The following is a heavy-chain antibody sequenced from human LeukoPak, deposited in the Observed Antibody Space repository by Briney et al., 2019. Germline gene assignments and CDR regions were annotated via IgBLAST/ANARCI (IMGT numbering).Heavy chain of an antibody. J-gene: IGHJ6*03. CDR3: AKAGYSSGWEYYYYMDV. CDR2: ISGSGGST. V-gene: IGHV3-23*01. Sequence: PGGSLRLSCAASGFTFSSYGMSWVRQAPGKGLEWVSAISGSGGSTYYADSVKGRFTISRDNSKNTLYLQMNSLRAEDTAVYYCAKAGYSSGWEYYYYMDVWGKGTTVTISS. D-gene: IGHD6-19*01. CDR1: GFTFSSYG.